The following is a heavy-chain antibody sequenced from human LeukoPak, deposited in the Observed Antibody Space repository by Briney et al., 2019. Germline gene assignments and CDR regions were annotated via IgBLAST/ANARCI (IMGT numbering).Heavy chain of an antibody. J-gene: IGHJ6*02. Sequence: SETLSLTCAVYGGSFSGYYWSRIRQPPGKGLEWIGEINHSGSTNYNPSLKSRVTISVDTSKNQFSLKLSSVTAADTAVYYCARVTLPEPSSGWYVPTYYYYYGMDVWGQGTTVTVSS. D-gene: IGHD6-19*01. CDR1: GGSFSGYY. CDR2: INHSGST. CDR3: ARVTLPEPSSGWYVPTYYYYYGMDV. V-gene: IGHV4-34*01.